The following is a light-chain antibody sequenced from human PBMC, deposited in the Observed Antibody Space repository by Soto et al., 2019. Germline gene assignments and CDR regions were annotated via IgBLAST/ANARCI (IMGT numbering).Light chain of an antibody. CDR2: AAY. J-gene: IGKJ1*01. Sequence: DIQMTQSPSSVSASVGDRVTITCRASQDISTWLAWYQHKPGKAPELLIHAAYSLRNGVPSRFSARRTWSDRAFSITTLQPEDVATYYCYQSNSLPRTFGEWSKVEI. CDR1: QDISTW. V-gene: IGKV1-12*01. CDR3: YQSNSLPRT.